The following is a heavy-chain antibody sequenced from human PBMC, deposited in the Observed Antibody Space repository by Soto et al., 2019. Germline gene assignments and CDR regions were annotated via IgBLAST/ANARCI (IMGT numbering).Heavy chain of an antibody. Sequence: SETLSLTCTVSGGSISSYYWSWIRQPPGKGLEWIGYTYYSGSTNYNPSLKSRVTISVDTSKNQFSLKLSSVTAADTAVYYCARGVVAATGGMDVWGQGTTVTVSS. D-gene: IGHD2-15*01. CDR1: GGSISSYY. V-gene: IGHV4-59*01. CDR3: ARGVVAATGGMDV. J-gene: IGHJ6*02. CDR2: TYYSGST.